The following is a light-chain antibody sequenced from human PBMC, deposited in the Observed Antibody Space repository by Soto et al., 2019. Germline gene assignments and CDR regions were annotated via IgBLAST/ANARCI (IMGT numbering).Light chain of an antibody. J-gene: IGLJ1*01. V-gene: IGLV2-14*01. CDR1: SSDVGRYTY. Sequence: QSALTQPASVSGSPGQSITISCVGTSSDVGRYTYVSWYQQYPDKAPKLIIYDVYNRPSGVSKRFSGSKSGNTASLTISGLQAEDEADYYCTSYTSASTPYVFGSGTKLTVL. CDR3: TSYTSASTPYV. CDR2: DVY.